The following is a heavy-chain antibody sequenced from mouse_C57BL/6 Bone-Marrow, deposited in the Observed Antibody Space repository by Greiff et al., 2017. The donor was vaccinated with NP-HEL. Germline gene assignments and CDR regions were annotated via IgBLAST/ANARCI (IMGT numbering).Heavy chain of an antibody. CDR3: AINRGYYYVGSYPSFYYFDY. CDR2: IWRGGST. Sequence: VQLQQSGPGLVQPSPSLSITCTVSGFSFTSYGVHWVRQSPGKGLEWLGVIWRGGSTDYNAAFISRLSISKENSKSQVFIKTNSLLADDTAIDYSAINRGYYYVGSYPSFYYFDYWGQGTTLTVSS. CDR1: GFSFTSYG. D-gene: IGHD1-1*01. V-gene: IGHV2-2*01. J-gene: IGHJ2*01.